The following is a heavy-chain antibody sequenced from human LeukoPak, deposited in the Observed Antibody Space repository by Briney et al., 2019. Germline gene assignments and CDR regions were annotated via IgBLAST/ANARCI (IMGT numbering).Heavy chain of an antibody. D-gene: IGHD3-3*01. CDR1: GGTFSSYA. J-gene: IGHJ6*03. CDR2: IIPIFGTA. CDR3: ARAPFWSGYYTGGYYYYYMDV. Sequence: SVKVSCKASGGTFSSYAISWVRQAPGQGLEWMGGIIPIFGTANYAQKFQGRVTITADESTSTAYMELSSLRSEDTAVYYCARAPFWSGYYTGGYYYYYMDVWGKGTTVTVSS. V-gene: IGHV1-69*13.